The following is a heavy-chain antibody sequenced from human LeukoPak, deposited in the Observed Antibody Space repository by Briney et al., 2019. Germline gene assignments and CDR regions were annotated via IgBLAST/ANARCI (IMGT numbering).Heavy chain of an antibody. Sequence: GGSLRLSCAASRFTFSTHWMIWVRQAPGKGLEWVANIKQDGSEMYYVDSVKGRFTISRDNAKNSLYLQMNSLRDEDTAVYYCARGNRGLSPDYWGQGTLVTVSS. V-gene: IGHV3-7*01. CDR2: IKQDGSEM. CDR1: RFTFSTHW. J-gene: IGHJ4*02. CDR3: ARGNRGLSPDY. D-gene: IGHD1-14*01.